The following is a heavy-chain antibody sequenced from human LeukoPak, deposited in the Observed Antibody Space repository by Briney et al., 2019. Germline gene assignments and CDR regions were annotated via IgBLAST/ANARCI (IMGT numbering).Heavy chain of an antibody. CDR3: ARGPYSYGYATGRFDY. V-gene: IGHV3-53*01. Sequence: PGGSLRLSCAASGFTVSSNYMSWVRQAPGKGLEWVSVIYSGGSTYYADSVKGRFTISRDNSKNTLYLRMNSLRAEDTAVYYCARGPYSYGYATGRFDYWGQGTLGTVSS. J-gene: IGHJ4*02. D-gene: IGHD5-18*01. CDR1: GFTVSSNY. CDR2: IYSGGST.